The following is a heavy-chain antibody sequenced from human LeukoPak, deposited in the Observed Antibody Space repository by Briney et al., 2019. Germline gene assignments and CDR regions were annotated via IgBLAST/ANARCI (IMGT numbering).Heavy chain of an antibody. V-gene: IGHV4-38-2*01. CDR3: ARSQLDQVADY. CDR2: IYHSGST. CDR1: GYSISSGYY. D-gene: IGHD1-1*01. Sequence: PSETLSLTCAVSGYSISSGYYWGWIRQPPGKGLEWIGIIYHSGSTYYNPSLKSRVTISVDTSKNQFSLKLSSVTAADTAVYYCARSQLDQVADYWGQGTLVTVSS. J-gene: IGHJ4*02.